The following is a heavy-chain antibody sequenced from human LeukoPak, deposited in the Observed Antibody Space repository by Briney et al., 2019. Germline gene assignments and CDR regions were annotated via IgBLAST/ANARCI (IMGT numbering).Heavy chain of an antibody. CDR3: ARDRSGWSVNWFDP. J-gene: IGHJ5*02. D-gene: IGHD6-19*01. Sequence: ASVKVSCKASGYTFTGYYMHWVRQAPGQGLEWMGGINPNSGGTNYAQKFQGRVTMTRDTSISTAYMELSRLRSDDTAVYYCARDRSGWSVNWFDPWGQGTLVTVSS. CDR1: GYTFTGYY. CDR2: INPNSGGT. V-gene: IGHV1-2*02.